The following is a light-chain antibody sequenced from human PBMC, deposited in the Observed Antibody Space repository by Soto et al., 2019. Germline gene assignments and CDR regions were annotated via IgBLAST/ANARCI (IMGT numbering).Light chain of an antibody. CDR3: SSYTSSSTLDV. Sequence: QSALTQPRSVSGSPRQSVTISCTGTSSDVGGYNYVSWYQQHPGKAPKLMIYEVSNRPSGVSNRFSGSKSGNTASLTISGLQAEDEADYYCSSYTSSSTLDVFGTGTKVTVL. V-gene: IGLV2-14*01. CDR2: EVS. J-gene: IGLJ1*01. CDR1: SSDVGGYNY.